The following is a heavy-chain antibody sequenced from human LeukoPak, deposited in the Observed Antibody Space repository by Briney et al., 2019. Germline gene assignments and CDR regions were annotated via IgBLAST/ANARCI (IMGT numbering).Heavy chain of an antibody. D-gene: IGHD2-2*01. CDR3: ARGRYCSSTSCSNPKDNWFAP. CDR1: GFTFSSYS. V-gene: IGHV3-21*01. CDR2: ISSSSSYI. Sequence: GGSLRLSCAASGFTFSSYSMNWVRQAPGKGLEWVSSISSSSSYIYYADSVKGRFTISRDNAKNSLYLQMNSLRAEDTAVYYCARGRYCSSTSCSNPKDNWFAPWGQGTLVTVS. J-gene: IGHJ5*02.